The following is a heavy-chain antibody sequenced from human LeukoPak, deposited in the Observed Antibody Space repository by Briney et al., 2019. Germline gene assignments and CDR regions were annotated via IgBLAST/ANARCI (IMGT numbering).Heavy chain of an antibody. CDR1: GFPFTNNA. V-gene: IGHV3-23*05. CDR3: ARSVPDYTRFDY. CDR2: FKTKYNQV. Sequence: GGSLSPSWVPSGFPFTNNAINWVRRAPGKGRDWVSTFKTKYNQVYYAESVRGRFTISTDNSKKTVYLQMNSLRAEDTALYYCARSVPDYTRFDYWGQGALVTVSS. J-gene: IGHJ4*02. D-gene: IGHD4-11*01.